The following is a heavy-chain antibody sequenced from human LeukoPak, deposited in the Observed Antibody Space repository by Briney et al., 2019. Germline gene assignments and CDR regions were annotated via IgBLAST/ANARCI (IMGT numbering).Heavy chain of an antibody. CDR3: AEDMSSGWPLYYYYHFGMYV. CDR2: ISHDGSNK. Sequence: GGSLRLSCAASGFTFSSYGMRWVRQAPGKGLEWVADISHDGSNKYYADSVKGRFTISRDNSKNTLYLQMNSLRAEDTAVYYCAEDMSSGWPLYYYYHFGMYVLGQGTTVNGSS. J-gene: IGHJ6*02. CDR1: GFTFSSYG. D-gene: IGHD6-19*01. V-gene: IGHV3-30*18.